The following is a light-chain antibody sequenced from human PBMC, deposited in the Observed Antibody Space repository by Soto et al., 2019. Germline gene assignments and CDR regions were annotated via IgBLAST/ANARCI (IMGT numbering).Light chain of an antibody. J-gene: IGLJ1*01. CDR1: SSNIGAGYD. CDR3: QSYDSSMSGFYV. CDR2: GNS. V-gene: IGLV1-40*01. Sequence: QSVLTQPTSVSGAPCQRVTISCTGSSSNIGAGYDVLWYQQLPGTAPKLLIYGNSNRPSGVPDRFSGSKSGTSASLAITGLQAEDEADYYCQSYDSSMSGFYVFGTGTKVTVL.